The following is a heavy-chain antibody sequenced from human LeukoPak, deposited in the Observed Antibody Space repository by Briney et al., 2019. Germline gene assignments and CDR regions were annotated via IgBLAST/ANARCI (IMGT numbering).Heavy chain of an antibody. D-gene: IGHD5-24*01. CDR1: GYTFTNYA. J-gene: IGHJ4*02. CDR2: INPANGYT. CDR3: AIRDGHTDH. V-gene: IGHV1-3*03. Sequence: ASVKVSCKTSGYTFTNYAMHWVRQAPGQTIQWLAWINPANGYTRCSQHFQDRVTVSSDTSADTAYMELSSLRSEDKAIYYCAIRDGHTDHWGQGTLVTVSS.